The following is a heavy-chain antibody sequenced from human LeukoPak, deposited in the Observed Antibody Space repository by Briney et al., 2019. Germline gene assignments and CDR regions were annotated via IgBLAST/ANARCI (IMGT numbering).Heavy chain of an antibody. CDR2: ISSSSSYI. J-gene: IGHJ5*02. V-gene: IGHV3-21*04. D-gene: IGHD3-3*01. CDR1: GFTFSSYS. Sequence: PGGSLRLSCAASGFTFSSYSMNWVRQAPGKGLEWVSSISSSSSYIYYADSVKGRFTISRDNAKNSLYLQMTRLRTDDMAFYYCVKGLASTRSDALESWGQGTLVTVSS. CDR3: VKGLASTRSDALES.